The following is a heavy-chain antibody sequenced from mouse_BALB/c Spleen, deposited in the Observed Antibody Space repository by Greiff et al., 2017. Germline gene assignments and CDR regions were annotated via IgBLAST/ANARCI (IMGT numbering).Heavy chain of an antibody. CDR2: IRVKSNNYAT. Sequence: EVKVEESGGGLVQPGGSMKLSCVASGFTFSNYWMNWVRQSPEKGLEWVAEIRVKSNNYATHYAESVKGRFTISRDDSKSSVYLQMNNLRAEDTGIYYCARRYSVSGRSFDYWGQGTTLTVSS. J-gene: IGHJ2*01. V-gene: IGHV6-6*02. CDR1: GFTFSNYW. D-gene: IGHD1-3*01. CDR3: ARRYSVSGRSFDY.